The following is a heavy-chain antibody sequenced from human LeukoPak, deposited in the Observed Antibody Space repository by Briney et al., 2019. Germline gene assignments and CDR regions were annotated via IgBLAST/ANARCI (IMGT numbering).Heavy chain of an antibody. Sequence: PGGSLRVSCAASGFTFSSFGMHWVRQAPGKGLEWVTPIWSDGSNGKYADSVKGRFTISRDNSKNTLYLQMNSLRAEDTAVYYCAKDWSGPLDYWGQGTRVTVSS. CDR3: AKDWSGPLDY. CDR2: IWSDGSNG. CDR1: GFTFSSFG. V-gene: IGHV3-33*06. D-gene: IGHD3/OR15-3a*01. J-gene: IGHJ4*02.